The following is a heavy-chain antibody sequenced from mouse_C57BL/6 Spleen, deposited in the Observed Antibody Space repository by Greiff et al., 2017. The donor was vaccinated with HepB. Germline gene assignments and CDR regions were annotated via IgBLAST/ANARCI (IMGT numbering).Heavy chain of an antibody. J-gene: IGHJ3*01. D-gene: IGHD3-2*02. V-gene: IGHV1-59*01. Sequence: QVQLQQSGAELVRPGTSVKLSCKASGYTFTSYWMHWVKQRPGQGLEWIGVIDPSDSYTNYNQKFKGKATLTVDTSSSTAYMQLSSLTSEDSAVYYCARREDSSGWFAYWGQGTLVTVSA. CDR1: GYTFTSYW. CDR2: IDPSDSYT. CDR3: ARREDSSGWFAY.